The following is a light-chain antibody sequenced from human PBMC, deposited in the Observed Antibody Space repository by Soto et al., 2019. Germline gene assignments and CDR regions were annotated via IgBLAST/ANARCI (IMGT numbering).Light chain of an antibody. V-gene: IGKV1-5*03. CDR2: KAS. J-gene: IGKJ2*01. Sequence: DIQMTQSPSTLSASVGDRVTITCRASQSISSWLAWYQQKPGKAPKLLLYKASSLESGVPSRFSGSGSGTEFTLTISSLQPDDVATYYCQQYNSYSSTFGQGTKLEIK. CDR3: QQYNSYSST. CDR1: QSISSW.